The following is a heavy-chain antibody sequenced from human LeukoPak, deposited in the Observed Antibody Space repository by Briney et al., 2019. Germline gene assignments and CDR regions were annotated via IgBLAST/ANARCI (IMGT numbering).Heavy chain of an antibody. CDR1: GFTFSSFA. CDR2: IPSSGPIT. Sequence: GGSLRLSCAASGFTFSSFAMSWVRQAPGKGLEWVAGIPSSGPITYYADSVKGRFTISRDNSKNTLYLQMNSLTAEDTGVYYCANRVAQHDSWGQGTLVTVSS. CDR3: ANRVAQHDS. J-gene: IGHJ5*02. D-gene: IGHD3-16*01. V-gene: IGHV3-23*01.